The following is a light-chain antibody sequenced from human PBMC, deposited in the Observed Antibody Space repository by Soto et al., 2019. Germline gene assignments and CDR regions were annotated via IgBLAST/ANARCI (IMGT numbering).Light chain of an antibody. CDR1: QSVSSY. CDR3: QQRSNWPPWT. CDR2: DAS. Sequence: ETVVTQSKDTLSLSPGERATLSCRASQSVSSYLAWYQQRPGQAPRLLIYDASNRATGIPARFSGSGSGTDFTLTIRSLEPEDFAVYYCQQRSNWPPWTFGQGTNVAIK. J-gene: IGKJ1*01. V-gene: IGKV3-11*01.